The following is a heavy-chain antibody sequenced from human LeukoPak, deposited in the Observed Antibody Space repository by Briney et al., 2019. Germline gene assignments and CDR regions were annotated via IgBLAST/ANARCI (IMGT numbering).Heavy chain of an antibody. CDR3: ARDPYSGSQGGDY. V-gene: IGHV3-9*01. Sequence: GGSLRLSCAASGFTFDDYAMHWVRQAPGKGLEWVSGISWNSGSIGYADSVKGRFTISRDNAKNSLYLQMNSLRAEDTAVYYCARDPYSGSQGGDYWGQGTLVTVSS. CDR2: ISWNSGSI. D-gene: IGHD1-26*01. J-gene: IGHJ4*02. CDR1: GFTFDDYA.